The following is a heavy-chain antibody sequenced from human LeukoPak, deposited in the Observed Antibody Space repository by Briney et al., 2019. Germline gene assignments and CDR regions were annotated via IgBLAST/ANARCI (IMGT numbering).Heavy chain of an antibody. Sequence: GGSLRLSCAASGFTVSSNYMSWVRQAPGKGLEWVSVIYSGGSTYYADSVKGRFTISRDNSKNTLYPQMNSLRAEDTAVYYCARDVSETGLLDYWGQGTLVTVSS. CDR1: GFTVSSNY. D-gene: IGHD1-1*01. J-gene: IGHJ4*02. CDR2: IYSGGST. CDR3: ARDVSETGLLDY. V-gene: IGHV3-53*01.